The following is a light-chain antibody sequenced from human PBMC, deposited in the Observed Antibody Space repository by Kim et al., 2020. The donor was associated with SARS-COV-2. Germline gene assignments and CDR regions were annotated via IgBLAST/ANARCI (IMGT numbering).Light chain of an antibody. CDR2: WAS. CDR3: QQYYSSPHT. CDR1: QSVLHSSDNKNY. V-gene: IGKV4-1*01. Sequence: DIVMTQSPDSLAVSLGERATINCKSSQSVLHSSDNKNYLAWFQQKPGQPPKLLIYWASTRESGVPDRFSGSGSGTDFTLTISSLQAEDVAVYYCQQYYSSPHTFGQGTKVDIK. J-gene: IGKJ2*01.